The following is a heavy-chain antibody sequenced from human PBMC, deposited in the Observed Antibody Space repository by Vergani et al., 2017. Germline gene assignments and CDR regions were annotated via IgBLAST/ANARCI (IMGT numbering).Heavy chain of an antibody. CDR1: GGTFSSYA. CDR3: AGDTMVRGVIVSFDY. J-gene: IGHJ4*02. Sequence: QVQLVQSGAAVKKPGSSVKVSGKASGGTFSSYAISWVRQAPGQGGEGKGGIIPIFGTANYAQKFQGRVTITADESTSTAYMELSSLRSEDTAVYYCAGDTMVRGVIVSFDYWGQGTLVTVSS. D-gene: IGHD3-10*01. V-gene: IGHV1-69*01. CDR2: IIPIFGTA.